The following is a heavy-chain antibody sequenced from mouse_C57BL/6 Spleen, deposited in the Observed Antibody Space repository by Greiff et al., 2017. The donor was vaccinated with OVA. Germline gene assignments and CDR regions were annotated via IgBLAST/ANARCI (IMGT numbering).Heavy chain of an antibody. J-gene: IGHJ4*01. CDR3: TRRYDYDDAMDY. CDR1: GYTFTDYE. Sequence: QVQLQQSGAELVRPGASVTLSCKASGYTFTDYEMHWVKQTPVHGLEWIGAIDPETGGTAYNQKFKGKAILTEDKSSSTAYMELRSLTSEDSAVYYSTRRYDYDDAMDYWGQGTSVTVSS. V-gene: IGHV1-15*01. CDR2: IDPETGGT. D-gene: IGHD2-4*01.